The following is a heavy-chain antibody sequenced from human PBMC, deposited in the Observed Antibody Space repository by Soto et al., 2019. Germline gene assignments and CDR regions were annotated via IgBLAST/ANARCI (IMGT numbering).Heavy chain of an antibody. J-gene: IGHJ3*02. CDR2: IIPIFGTA. Sequence: SVKVSCKASGGTFSSHAISWVRQAPGRGLEWMGGIIPIFGTANYAQKFQGRVTITADESTSTAYMELSSLRSEDTAVYYCARVDYGGNSGAGAFDIWGQGTMVTVSS. CDR3: ARVDYGGNSGAGAFDI. D-gene: IGHD4-17*01. CDR1: GGTFSSHA. V-gene: IGHV1-69*13.